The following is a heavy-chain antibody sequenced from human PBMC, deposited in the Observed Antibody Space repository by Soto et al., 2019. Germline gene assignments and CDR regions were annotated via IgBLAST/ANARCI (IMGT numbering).Heavy chain of an antibody. V-gene: IGHV5-51*01. J-gene: IGHJ5*02. CDR3: ARGNVANWFGP. Sequence: PGESLKISCEASGYSFTGYWIVWVRQMPGKGLEWMGIVYPSDSRTKYSPSFQGQVTISADTSTSTTYLQWTSLKASDTAIYYCARGNVANWFGPCGQGPLLTVSS. CDR1: GYSFTGYW. CDR2: VYPSDSRT.